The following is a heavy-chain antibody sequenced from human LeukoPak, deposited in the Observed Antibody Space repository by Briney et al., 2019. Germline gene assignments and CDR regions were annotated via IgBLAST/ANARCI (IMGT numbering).Heavy chain of an antibody. D-gene: IGHD4-17*01. CDR2: ISSSSSYI. CDR3: ARDTGETTVTSFDY. V-gene: IGHV3-21*01. CDR1: GFTFSSYS. Sequence: GGSLRLSCAASGFTFSSYSMNWVRQAPGKGLEWVSSISSSSSYIYYADSVKGRFTISRDNAKNSLYLQMNSLRAEDTAVYYCARDTGETTVTSFDYWGQGTLVTVPS. J-gene: IGHJ4*02.